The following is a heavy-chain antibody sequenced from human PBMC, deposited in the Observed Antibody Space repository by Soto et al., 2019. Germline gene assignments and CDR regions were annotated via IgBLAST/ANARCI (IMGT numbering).Heavy chain of an antibody. J-gene: IGHJ4*02. V-gene: IGHV4-30-4*01. CDR1: GGSISSGDYY. CDR2: IDYSGST. D-gene: IGHD3-3*01. Sequence: SETLSLTCAVSGGSISSGDYYWSWIRQPPGKGLEWIGYIDYSGSTYYNPSLRSRLTISVDTSKNQFSLKLSSVTAADTAVYYCARGGRTIFGRYFDYWGQGTLVTVSS. CDR3: ARGGRTIFGRYFDY.